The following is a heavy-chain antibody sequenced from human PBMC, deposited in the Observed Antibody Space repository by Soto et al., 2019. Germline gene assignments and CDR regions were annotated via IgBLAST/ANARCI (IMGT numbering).Heavy chain of an antibody. D-gene: IGHD2-15*01. CDR3: AKDRRAWFDP. CDR1: GGTFSSYA. J-gene: IGHJ5*02. CDR2: IIPIFGTA. V-gene: IGHV1-69*12. Sequence: QVQLVQSGAEVKKPGSSVKVSCKASGGTFSSYAISWVRQAPGQGLEWMGGIIPIFGTANYAQKLQGRVTITADESTSTAFMELSSLRCGDTGGYYCAKDRRAWFDPWGQGTLVTVSS.